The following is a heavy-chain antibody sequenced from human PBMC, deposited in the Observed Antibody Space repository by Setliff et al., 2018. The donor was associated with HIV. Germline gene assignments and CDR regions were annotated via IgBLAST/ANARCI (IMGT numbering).Heavy chain of an antibody. D-gene: IGHD6-13*01. CDR3: ATLAAAGESYDY. J-gene: IGHJ4*02. CDR1: GGSISSHY. V-gene: IGHV4-59*11. Sequence: SETLSLTCTVSGGSISSHYWSWIRQPPGKGLEWIGYIYYSGSTNYNPSLKSRVTISVDTSKNQFSLRLSSVTAADTAVYYCATLAAAGESYDYWGQGSLVTVSS. CDR2: IYYSGST.